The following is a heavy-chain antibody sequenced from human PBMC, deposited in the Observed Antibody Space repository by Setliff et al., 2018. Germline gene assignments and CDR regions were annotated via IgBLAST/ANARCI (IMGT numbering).Heavy chain of an antibody. V-gene: IGHV4-39*07. CDR3: ARDRGVYSDFEY. CDR1: GGSISSSSNFY. CDR2: VYYSGNT. Sequence: SETLSLTCVVSGGSISSSSNFYWGWFRQPPGKGLEWIGNVYYSGNTYYNPSLKSRLTISVDTSKNQFSLKLTSVTAADTAVYYCARDRGVYSDFEYWGQGTLVTVSS. D-gene: IGHD4-4*01. J-gene: IGHJ4*02.